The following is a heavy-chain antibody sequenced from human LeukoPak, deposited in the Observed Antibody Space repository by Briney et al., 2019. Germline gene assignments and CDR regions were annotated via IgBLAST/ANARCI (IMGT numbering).Heavy chain of an antibody. D-gene: IGHD6-19*01. Sequence: ASVKVSCKSSGYTFTSYYIHWVRQAPGQEVECMGIINPRGGSTGYAQKFQGRVTMTSDTYTSTVYMELSSLRSEDTAVYYCARGEIVAVADYWGQGTLVTVSS. V-gene: IGHV1-46*01. J-gene: IGHJ4*02. CDR3: ARGEIVAVADY. CDR2: INPRGGST. CDR1: GYTFTSYY.